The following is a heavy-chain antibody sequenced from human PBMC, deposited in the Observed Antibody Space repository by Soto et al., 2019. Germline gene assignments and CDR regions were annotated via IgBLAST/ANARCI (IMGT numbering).Heavy chain of an antibody. J-gene: IGHJ5*02. CDR2: IDDSGST. CDR3: ARTNVAASNWFDP. Sequence: SETLSLTCSVSGGTFGSHYWNWIRQSPGKGLEWIGYIDDSGSTTYNPSLKSRVTISVDTSKSQFSLGLTSATAADTAIYYCARTNVAASNWFDPWGQGTLVTVSS. CDR1: GGTFGSHY. V-gene: IGHV4-59*11. D-gene: IGHD2-15*01.